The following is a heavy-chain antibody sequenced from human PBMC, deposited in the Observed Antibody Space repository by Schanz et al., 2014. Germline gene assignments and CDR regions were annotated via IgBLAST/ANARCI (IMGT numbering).Heavy chain of an antibody. D-gene: IGHD1-7*01. CDR1: GFSFSGFG. V-gene: IGHV3-NL1*01. CDR3: VKDLGTATREGWAFAS. CDR2: ISGSGAGT. Sequence: QVQLVESGGGVVQPGRSLRLSCAGSGFSFSGFGMHWVRQAPGKGLEWVSAISGSGAGTYYADSVKGRFTFSRDNSKNTLYLQMNSLRAEDTAVYYCVKDLGTATREGWAFASWGQGTLVTVSS. J-gene: IGHJ4*02.